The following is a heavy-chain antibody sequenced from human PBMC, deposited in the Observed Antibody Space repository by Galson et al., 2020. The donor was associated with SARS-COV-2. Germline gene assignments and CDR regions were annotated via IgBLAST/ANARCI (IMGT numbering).Heavy chain of an antibody. V-gene: IGHV3-30*01. CDR2: ISYDGSNK. CDR3: AGGLLWFGEVWY. J-gene: IGHJ4*02. CDR1: GFTFSSYA. Sequence: GESLKISCAASGFTFSSYAMHWVRQAPGKGLEWVAVISYDGSNKYYADSVKGRFTISRDNSKNTLYLQMNSLRAEDTAVYYCAGGLLWFGEVWYWGQGTLVTVSS. D-gene: IGHD3-10*01.